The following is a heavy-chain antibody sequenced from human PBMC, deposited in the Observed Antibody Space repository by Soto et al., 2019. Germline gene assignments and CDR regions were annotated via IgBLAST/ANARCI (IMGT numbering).Heavy chain of an antibody. CDR2: ISYDGSNK. V-gene: IGHV3-30*18. CDR3: AKDSERGDCSGGSCYSYFDY. Sequence: QVQLVESGGGVVQPGRSLRLSCAASGFTFSSYGMHWVRQAPGKGLEWVAVISYDGSNKYYADSVKGRFTISRDNSKNTLYLQMNSQRAEDTAVYYCAKDSERGDCSGGSCYSYFDYWGQGTLVTVSS. D-gene: IGHD2-15*01. J-gene: IGHJ4*02. CDR1: GFTFSSYG.